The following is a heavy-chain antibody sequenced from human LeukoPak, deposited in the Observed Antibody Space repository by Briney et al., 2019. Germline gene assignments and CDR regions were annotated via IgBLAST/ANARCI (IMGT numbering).Heavy chain of an antibody. V-gene: IGHV3-30*18. Sequence: PGGSLRLSCAASGFTFSSYGMHWVRQAPGKGLEWVAVISYDGSNKYYADSVKGRFTISRDNSKNTLYLQMNSLRAEDTAVYYCAKDPSGDYSIPNFDYWGQGTLVTVSS. D-gene: IGHD4-11*01. J-gene: IGHJ4*02. CDR1: GFTFSSYG. CDR2: ISYDGSNK. CDR3: AKDPSGDYSIPNFDY.